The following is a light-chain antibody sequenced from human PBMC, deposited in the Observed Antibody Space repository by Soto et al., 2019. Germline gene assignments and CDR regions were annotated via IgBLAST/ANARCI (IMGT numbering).Light chain of an antibody. CDR2: GAS. CDR3: QQDNNWPLWT. Sequence: EIVMTQSPATLSVSPGERATLSCRASQSVSSNLAWYQQKPGQAPRLLIYGASTRATGIPARFSGSGSGTDFTLTISRLQSEDFAVYYCQQDNNWPLWTFGQGTKVEIK. CDR1: QSVSSN. J-gene: IGKJ1*01. V-gene: IGKV3-15*01.